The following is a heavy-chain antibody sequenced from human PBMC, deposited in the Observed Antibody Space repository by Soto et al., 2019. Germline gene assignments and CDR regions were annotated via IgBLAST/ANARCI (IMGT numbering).Heavy chain of an antibody. CDR2: IYPGDSDT. J-gene: IGHJ4*02. CDR1: GYSLTSYW. D-gene: IGHD2-15*01. V-gene: IGHV5-51*01. Sequence: PVESLKISCNGSGYSLTSYWIGWVRKTPGKGLEWMGIIYPGDSDTIYSPSVQGQVTISADKSISTAYLQWSILKASDTAMYYGARLLTRGLLHYWGQGTLVTVSS. CDR3: ARLLTRGLLHY.